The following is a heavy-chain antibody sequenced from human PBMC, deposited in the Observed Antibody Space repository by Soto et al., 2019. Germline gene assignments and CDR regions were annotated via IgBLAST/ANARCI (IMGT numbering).Heavy chain of an antibody. Sequence: GASVKLSCKASAYTFTIYYINWVRQATGQGLEWMGWMNPNSGNTGYAQKFQGRVTMTRNTSISTAYMELSSLRSEDTAVYYCAREKVGANDYWGQGTLVTVSS. CDR1: AYTFTIYY. CDR3: AREKVGANDY. D-gene: IGHD1-26*01. V-gene: IGHV1-8*01. J-gene: IGHJ4*02. CDR2: MNPNSGNT.